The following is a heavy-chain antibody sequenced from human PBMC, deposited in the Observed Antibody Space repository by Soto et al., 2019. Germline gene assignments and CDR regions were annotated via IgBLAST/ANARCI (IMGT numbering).Heavy chain of an antibody. CDR1: GCTLTELS. CDR3: ATAMYSGVAFDY. Sequence: GASVKVSCKVSGCTLTELSMHWVRQAPGKGLEWMGGFDPEDGETIYAQKFQGRVTMTEDTSTDTAYMELSSLRSEDTAVYYCATAMYSGVAFDYWGQGTLVTVSS. D-gene: IGHD1-26*01. V-gene: IGHV1-24*01. CDR2: FDPEDGET. J-gene: IGHJ4*02.